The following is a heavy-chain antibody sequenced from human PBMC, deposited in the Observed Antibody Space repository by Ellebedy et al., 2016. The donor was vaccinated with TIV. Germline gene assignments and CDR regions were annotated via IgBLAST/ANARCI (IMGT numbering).Heavy chain of an antibody. J-gene: IGHJ5*02. CDR1: GFTFSSYS. Sequence: GESLKISXAASGFTFSSYSMNWVRQAPGKGLEWVSYISSSSSTIYYADSVKGRFTISRDNAKNSLYLQMNSLRDEDTAVYYCASGLIAARSFGWFDPWGQGTLVTVSS. V-gene: IGHV3-48*02. D-gene: IGHD6-6*01. CDR3: ASGLIAARSFGWFDP. CDR2: ISSSSSTI.